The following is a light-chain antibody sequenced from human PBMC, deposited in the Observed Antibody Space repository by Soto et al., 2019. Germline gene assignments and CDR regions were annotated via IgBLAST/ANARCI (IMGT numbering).Light chain of an antibody. CDR3: QQYNNWPPLT. V-gene: IGKV3-15*01. CDR1: QFIGSN. Sequence: MTQSPVTLSVSPGERATLSCRASQFIGSNLAWYQQKPAQPPRLLIYDASTRATGIPARFSGSGSGTEFTLTISSLQSEDFAVYYCQQYNNWPPLTFGGGTKVYIK. CDR2: DAS. J-gene: IGKJ4*01.